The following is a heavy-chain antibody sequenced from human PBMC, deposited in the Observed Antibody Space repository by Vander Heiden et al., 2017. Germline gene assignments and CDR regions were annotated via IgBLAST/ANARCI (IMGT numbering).Heavy chain of an antibody. CDR3: ARDGRGYSYGYNERDGGVWVDY. CDR2: ISAYNGNT. Sequence: QVQLVQSGAEVKKPGASVKVSCKASGYTFTSYGISCVRQAPGQGLEWMGWISAYNGNTNYAQKLQGRVTMTTDTSTSTAYMELRSLRSDDTAVYYCARDGRGYSYGYNERDGGVWVDYWGQGTLVTVSS. J-gene: IGHJ4*02. D-gene: IGHD5-18*01. V-gene: IGHV1-18*01. CDR1: GYTFTSYG.